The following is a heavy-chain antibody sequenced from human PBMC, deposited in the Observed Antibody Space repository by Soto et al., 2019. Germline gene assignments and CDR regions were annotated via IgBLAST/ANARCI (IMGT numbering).Heavy chain of an antibody. Sequence: PSETLSLTCTVSGGSISSSSYYWGWIRQPPGKGLEWIGSIYYSGSTYYNPSLKSRVTISVDTSKDQFSLKLSSVTAADSAVYYCARGGSDYGDYEEWDFDYWGQGTLVTVS. D-gene: IGHD4-17*01. CDR1: GGSISSSSYY. J-gene: IGHJ4*02. CDR2: IYYSGST. CDR3: ARGGSDYGDYEEWDFDY. V-gene: IGHV4-39*01.